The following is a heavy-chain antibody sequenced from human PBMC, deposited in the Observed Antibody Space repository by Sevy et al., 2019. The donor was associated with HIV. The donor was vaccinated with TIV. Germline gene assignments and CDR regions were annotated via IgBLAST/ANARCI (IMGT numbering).Heavy chain of an antibody. CDR3: ARNIAAAGPVPYYFDY. V-gene: IGHV4-39*01. J-gene: IGHJ4*02. Sequence: SETLSLTCTVSGGSISSSSYYWGWIRQPPGKGLEWIGSIYYSGSTYYNPSLKSRVTISVDTSKNQFSLKLSSVTAADTAVYYCARNIAAAGPVPYYFDYWGQGTLVTVSS. CDR1: GGSISSSSYY. D-gene: IGHD6-13*01. CDR2: IYYSGST.